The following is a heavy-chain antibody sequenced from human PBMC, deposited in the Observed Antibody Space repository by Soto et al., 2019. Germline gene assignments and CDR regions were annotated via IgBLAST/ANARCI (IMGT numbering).Heavy chain of an antibody. Sequence: QVQLVQSGPEVKKPGSSVNISCTAPKTTFSDYGLNWVRQAPGQGLEWMGGIIPVLGTINYAQKFQGRVTITADESTSTAYMELSSLRSEDTAVYYCARDGSGYRSRASPMDVWGQGTTVTVSS. CDR1: KTTFSDYG. CDR2: IIPVLGTI. D-gene: IGHD3-22*01. CDR3: ARDGSGYRSRASPMDV. J-gene: IGHJ6*02. V-gene: IGHV1-69*01.